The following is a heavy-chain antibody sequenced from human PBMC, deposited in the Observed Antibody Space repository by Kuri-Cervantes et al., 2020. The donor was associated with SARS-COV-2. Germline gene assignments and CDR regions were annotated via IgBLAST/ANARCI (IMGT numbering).Heavy chain of an antibody. Sequence: ASVKVSCKASGYTLPSYYMYWVRQAPGQGLEWMGIINPSGGSTSYAQKFQGRVTMTRDTSTSTVYMELSSLRSEDTAVYYCAREGAVVVPAAVRFYSYGMDVWGQGTTVTVSS. J-gene: IGHJ6*02. V-gene: IGHV1-46*03. D-gene: IGHD2-2*01. CDR1: GYTLPSYY. CDR2: INPSGGST. CDR3: AREGAVVVPAAVRFYSYGMDV.